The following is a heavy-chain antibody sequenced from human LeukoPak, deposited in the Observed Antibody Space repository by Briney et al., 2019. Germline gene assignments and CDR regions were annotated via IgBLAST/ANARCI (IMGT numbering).Heavy chain of an antibody. V-gene: IGHV4-59*06. CDR3: ARGTSLSHGGLVY. CDR2: IYYSGNT. Sequence: SETLSLTCTVSGGSIRRYFWSWIRQPAGKGLEWIGYIYYSGNTYYNPSLKSRVTIPVDTSKNQFSLKLSSVTAADTAVYYCARGTSLSHGGLVYWGQGTLVTVSS. D-gene: IGHD2-2*01. CDR1: GGSIRRYF. J-gene: IGHJ4*02.